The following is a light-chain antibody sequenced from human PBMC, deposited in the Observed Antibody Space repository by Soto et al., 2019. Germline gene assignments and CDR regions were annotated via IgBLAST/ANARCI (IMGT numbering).Light chain of an antibody. CDR3: XXXXTSPWT. Sequence: EIVLTQSPGTLSLSPGERATLSCRASQSVSSSFLAWYQQKPGQAPRLLIYGTSSRAAGIPDRFSGSGSGTDXXLTISXXEPXXXXXXXXXXXXTSPWTFGQGTKVEIK. CDR2: GTS. V-gene: IGKV3-20*01. CDR1: QSVSSSF. J-gene: IGKJ1*01.